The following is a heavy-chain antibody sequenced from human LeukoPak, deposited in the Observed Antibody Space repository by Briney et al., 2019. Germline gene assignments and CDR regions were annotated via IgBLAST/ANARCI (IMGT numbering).Heavy chain of an antibody. CDR2: IYSGGST. Sequence: GGSLRLSCAASGFTVSSNYMSRVRQALGKGREWVSVIYSGGSTYYADSVKGRFTISRDNSKNTLYLQMNSLRAEDTAVYYCARGPYPWELYRTWGQGTLVTVSS. D-gene: IGHD1-26*01. CDR3: ARGPYPWELYRT. J-gene: IGHJ4*02. CDR1: GFTVSSNY. V-gene: IGHV3-66*02.